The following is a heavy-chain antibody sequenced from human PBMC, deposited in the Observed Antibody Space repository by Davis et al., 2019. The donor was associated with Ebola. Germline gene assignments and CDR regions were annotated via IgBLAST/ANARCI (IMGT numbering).Heavy chain of an antibody. CDR3: ARGNYGDYIVLYYYNMDV. CDR1: DGSISSHY. CDR2: IYSSGST. V-gene: IGHV4-59*08. D-gene: IGHD4-17*01. J-gene: IGHJ6*02. Sequence: SETLSLTCTVSDGSISSHYWSWIRQPPGKGLEWIGNIYSSGSTNYNPSLKSRVTISVDMSKNQFSLKLSSVTAADTAVYYCARGNYGDYIVLYYYNMDVWGQGTTVTVSS.